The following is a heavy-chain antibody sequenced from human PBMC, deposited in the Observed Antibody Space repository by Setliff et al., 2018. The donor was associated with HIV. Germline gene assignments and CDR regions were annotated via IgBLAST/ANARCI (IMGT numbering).Heavy chain of an antibody. D-gene: IGHD4-4*01. J-gene: IGHJ6*03. CDR1: GGSFSGYY. V-gene: IGHV4-34*01. CDR2: IYYTGGT. CDR3: ARLDYSNYYSYYIDV. Sequence: SETLSLTCAVYGGSFSGYYWGWIRQPPGKGLTWIGSIYYTGGTYYNPSLKSRVTISVDTSKNQFSLKMSSLTAADTAVYYCARLDYSNYYSYYIDVWGEGTMVTV.